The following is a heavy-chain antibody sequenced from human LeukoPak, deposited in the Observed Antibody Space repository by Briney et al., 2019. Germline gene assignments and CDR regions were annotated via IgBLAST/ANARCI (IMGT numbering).Heavy chain of an antibody. Sequence: ASVKVSCKVSGYTLTELSMHWVRQAPGKGLEWMGGFDPEDGETIYAQKFQGRVTMTEDTSTDTAYMELSSLRSEDTAVYYCATESRFSGYYYVVSFDYWRQGTLVTVSS. J-gene: IGHJ4*02. CDR2: FDPEDGET. V-gene: IGHV1-24*01. CDR3: ATESRFSGYYYVVSFDY. CDR1: GYTLTELS. D-gene: IGHD3-22*01.